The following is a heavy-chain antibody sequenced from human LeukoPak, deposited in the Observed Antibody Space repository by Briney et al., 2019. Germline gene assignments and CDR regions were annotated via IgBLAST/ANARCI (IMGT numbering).Heavy chain of an antibody. D-gene: IGHD3-3*01. CDR2: IYPGDSDT. CDR1: GYSFTSYW. V-gene: IGHV5-51*01. J-gene: IGHJ3*02. CDR3: ARLRGVRFFEWFDAFDI. Sequence: GESLKISCKGSGYSFTSYWIAWVRQMPGKGLEWMGIIYPGDSDTRYSPSFQGQVTISADKSISTAYLQWSSLQASDTPLYSCARLRGVRFFEWFDAFDIWGQGKMVTVSS.